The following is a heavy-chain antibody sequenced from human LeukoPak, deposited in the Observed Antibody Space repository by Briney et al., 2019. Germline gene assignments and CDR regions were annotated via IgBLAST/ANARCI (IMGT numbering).Heavy chain of an antibody. CDR3: AKDGYYYDSSGSDH. CDR2: SSISGGGT. V-gene: IGHV3-23*01. CDR1: GFTFSSFT. Sequence: GGSLRLSCAVSGFTFSSFTMSWVRQAPGKGLEWVSTSSISGGGTNYADSVKGRFTIPRGNSKNTLYLQMTSLRVDDTAVYYCAKDGYYYDSSGSDHWGQGTLVTVSS. J-gene: IGHJ4*02. D-gene: IGHD3-22*01.